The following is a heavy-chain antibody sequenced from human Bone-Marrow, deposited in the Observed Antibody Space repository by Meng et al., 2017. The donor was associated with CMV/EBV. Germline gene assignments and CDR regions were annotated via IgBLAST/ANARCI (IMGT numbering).Heavy chain of an antibody. CDR1: GFDFSTNG. J-gene: IGHJ4*02. CDR2: ISDDGGEK. D-gene: IGHD2-21*02. CDR3: ARDKSGAWSFDY. V-gene: IGHV3-30*03. Sequence: SCAASGFDFSTNGMHWVRQAPGKGLAWVARISDDGGEKFYADSVEGRFTISRDNSRNTVSLQMNSLRGDDTAVYFCARDKSGAWSFDYWGQGSLVTVSS.